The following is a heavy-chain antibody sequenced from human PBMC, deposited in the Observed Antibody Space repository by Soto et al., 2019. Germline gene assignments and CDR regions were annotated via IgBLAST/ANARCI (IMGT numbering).Heavy chain of an antibody. D-gene: IGHD3-3*01. J-gene: IGHJ4*01. CDR2: IYWDDDK. CDR1: GFSLTTSGVG. V-gene: IGHV2-5*02. Sequence: QITLNESGPTQVKPRQTLTLTCTFSGFSLTTSGVGVGWIRQSPGKAPEWLALIYWDDDKRYSPSQKSRLTITKDTSKNQVVLTMADLDPADTATYYCAHRVLRTVFGLVTTTAIYFDFWGRNPGRRLL. CDR3: AHRVLRTVFGLVTTTAIYFDF.